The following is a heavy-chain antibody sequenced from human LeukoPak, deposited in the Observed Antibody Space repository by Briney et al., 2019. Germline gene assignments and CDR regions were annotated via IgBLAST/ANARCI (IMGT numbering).Heavy chain of an antibody. Sequence: SETLSLTCTVSGGSINSGDYYWNWIRQPPGKGLEWIGYIYHSGSTNYNPSLKSRVTISVDKSKNQFSLKLSSVTAADTAVYYCAIRQTGRIAAAGSPWGQGTLVTVSS. J-gene: IGHJ4*02. CDR2: IYHSGST. V-gene: IGHV4-30-2*01. CDR3: AIRQTGRIAAAGSP. D-gene: IGHD6-13*01. CDR1: GGSINSGDYY.